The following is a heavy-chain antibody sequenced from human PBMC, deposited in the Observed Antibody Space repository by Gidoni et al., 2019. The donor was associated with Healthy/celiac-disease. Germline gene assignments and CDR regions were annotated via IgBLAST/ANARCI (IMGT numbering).Heavy chain of an antibody. D-gene: IGHD3-16*02. V-gene: IGHV3-21*01. J-gene: IGHJ3*02. CDR1: GFTFSSYS. CDR3: ARQRILSDYIWGSYRYGDAFDI. CDR2: ISSSSSYI. Sequence: EVQLVESGGGLVKPGGSLRLSCAASGFTFSSYSMNWVRQAPGKGLEWVSSISSSSSYIYYADSVKGRFTISRDNAKNSLYLQMNSLRAEDTAVYYCARQRILSDYIWGSYRYGDAFDIWGQGTMVTVSS.